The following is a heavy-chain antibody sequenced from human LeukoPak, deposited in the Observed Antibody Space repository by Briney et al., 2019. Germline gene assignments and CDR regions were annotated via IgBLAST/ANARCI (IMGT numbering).Heavy chain of an antibody. CDR1: GYSISSGYY. CDR2: IYHSGST. V-gene: IGHV4-38-2*02. Sequence: PSETLSLTCTVSGYSISSGYYWGWIRQPPGKGLEWIGSIYHSGSTYYNPSLKSRVTISVDTSKNQFSLKLSSVTAADTAVYYCARGYYYDSSGEDAFDIWGQGTMVTVSS. D-gene: IGHD3-22*01. CDR3: ARGYYYDSSGEDAFDI. J-gene: IGHJ3*02.